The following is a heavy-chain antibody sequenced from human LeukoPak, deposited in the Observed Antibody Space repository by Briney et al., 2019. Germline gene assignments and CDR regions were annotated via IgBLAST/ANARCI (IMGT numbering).Heavy chain of an antibody. CDR3: ARDPYGMDV. CDR1: GGSVSSSGYY. V-gene: IGHV4-61*08. Sequence: SETLSLTCTVSGGSVSSSGYYWSWIRQPPGKGLEWIAYIYYSGCTNYNPSLKSRVTISVDTSKNQFSLKMRSVTAADTAVYYCARDPYGMDVWGKGTTVTVSS. CDR2: IYYSGCT. J-gene: IGHJ6*04.